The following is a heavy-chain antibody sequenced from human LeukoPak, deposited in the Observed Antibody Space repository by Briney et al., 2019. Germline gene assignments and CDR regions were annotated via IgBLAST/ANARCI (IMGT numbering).Heavy chain of an antibody. D-gene: IGHD3-10*01. V-gene: IGHV1-2*02. CDR1: GYTFTVYY. CDR3: AREALLWFGEDGAFDI. J-gene: IGHJ3*02. Sequence: ASVTVSFTASGYTFTVYYMHWVRLAPGQGLGWMGWINPNSGGTNYAQKFQGRVTMTRDTSISTAYMELSRLRSDDTAVYYCAREALLWFGEDGAFDIWGQGTMVTVSS. CDR2: INPNSGGT.